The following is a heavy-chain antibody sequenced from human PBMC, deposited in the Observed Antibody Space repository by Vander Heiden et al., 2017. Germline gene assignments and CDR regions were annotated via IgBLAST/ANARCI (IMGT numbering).Heavy chain of an antibody. Sequence: EVQLVESGGGLVKPGGSLRLSCAASGFTFSNAWMTWVRQAPGKGLEWVGRIKSKSHGGTTDYAAPVKGRFTISRDDSKNTVYLQMNSLKTEDTAVYYCTTLWYYYDNSDYWGQGTLVTVSS. D-gene: IGHD3-22*01. CDR3: TTLWYYYDNSDY. V-gene: IGHV3-15*01. CDR2: IKSKSHGGTT. CDR1: GFTFSNAW. J-gene: IGHJ4*02.